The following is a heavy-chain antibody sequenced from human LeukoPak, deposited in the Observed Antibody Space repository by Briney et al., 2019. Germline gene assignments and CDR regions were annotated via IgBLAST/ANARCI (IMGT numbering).Heavy chain of an antibody. V-gene: IGHV4-39*07. J-gene: IGHJ3*02. Sequence: SETLSLTCTVSGGSISSSSYYWGWIRQPPGKGLEWIGSIYYSGSTYYNPSLKSRVTISVDTSKNQFSLKLSSVTAADTAVYYCARHVQYSSSWYPQAFDIWGQGTMVTVSS. CDR2: IYYSGST. CDR3: ARHVQYSSSWYPQAFDI. D-gene: IGHD6-13*01. CDR1: GGSISSSSYY.